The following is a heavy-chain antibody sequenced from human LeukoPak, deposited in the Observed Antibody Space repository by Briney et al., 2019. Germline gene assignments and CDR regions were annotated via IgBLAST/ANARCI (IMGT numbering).Heavy chain of an antibody. CDR2: HFASNK. J-gene: IGHJ4*02. D-gene: IGHD2-2*01. Sequence: PGGSLRLSCVTSGFIFSSYGIHGVRQAPGKGLEWVAWHFASNKYYAESVRGRFTMSRDNSKSTLYLQMDSLRVEDTAVYYCARDLCSTTSCFDYWGQGTLVSVSS. CDR3: ARDLCSTTSCFDY. CDR1: GFIFSSYG. V-gene: IGHV3-33*01.